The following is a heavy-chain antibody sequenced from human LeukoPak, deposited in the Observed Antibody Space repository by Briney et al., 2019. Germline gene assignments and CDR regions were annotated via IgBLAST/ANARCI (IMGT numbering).Heavy chain of an antibody. CDR3: VKPYYTAKEFYYFDY. Sequence: PGGSLRLSCAASGFTFSRFGMHWVRQAPGKGLEGVAVISNDGTNKYYADSVKGRFTISRDNSKNTLYLQMNSLRAEDTAVFYCVKPYYTAKEFYYFDYWGQGTLVTVSS. D-gene: IGHD2-21*02. CDR1: GFTFSRFG. J-gene: IGHJ4*02. CDR2: ISNDGTNK. V-gene: IGHV3-30*18.